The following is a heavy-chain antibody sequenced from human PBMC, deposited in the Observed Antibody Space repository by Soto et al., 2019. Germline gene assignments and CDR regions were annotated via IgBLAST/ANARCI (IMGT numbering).Heavy chain of an antibody. D-gene: IGHD1-20*01. CDR3: ESDNQGLLLVY. V-gene: IGHV4-38-2*01. J-gene: IGHJ4*02. CDR1: GYSISSGYS. CDR2: IYHRGST. Sequence: PSETLSLTCAVSGYSISSGYSWGWIRQPPGKGLEWIGSIYHRGSTYNNPSLKSQVTISVDTSKNQFSLKLSSVTAADTAVYYWESDNQGLLLVYWGPGTRITVT.